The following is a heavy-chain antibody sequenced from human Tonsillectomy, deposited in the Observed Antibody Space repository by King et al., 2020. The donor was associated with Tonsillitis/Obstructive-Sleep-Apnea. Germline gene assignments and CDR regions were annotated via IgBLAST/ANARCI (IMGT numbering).Heavy chain of an antibody. V-gene: IGHV4-59*01. CDR2: ISYSGFT. CDR1: VGSISTYY. J-gene: IGHJ4*02. CDR3: ARSHGGY. Sequence: QLQESGPGLVKSSETLSLTCTVSVGSISTYYWNWVRQPPGKGLEWIGHISYSGFTKYNPSPKSRVTISVDTSKNQFSLKLTSLTAADTAVYYCARSHGGYWGQGILVTVSS.